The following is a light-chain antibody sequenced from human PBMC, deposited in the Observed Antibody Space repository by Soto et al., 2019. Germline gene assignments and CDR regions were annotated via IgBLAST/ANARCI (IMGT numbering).Light chain of an antibody. Sequence: DIQMTQSPSSLSASVGDRVTITCQASQDISTYLNWYQQMPGKAPKLLIYDASTLETGVPSRFSGSGSGTDFTFTISSLQPEDIATYYCQHYDDVPLTFGGGTKVEIK. V-gene: IGKV1-33*01. J-gene: IGKJ4*01. CDR3: QHYDDVPLT. CDR2: DAS. CDR1: QDISTY.